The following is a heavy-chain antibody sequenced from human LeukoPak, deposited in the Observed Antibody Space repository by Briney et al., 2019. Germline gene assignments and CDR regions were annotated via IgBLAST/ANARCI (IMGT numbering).Heavy chain of an antibody. J-gene: IGHJ4*02. Sequence: GGSLRLSCAASGFIFSGHVMHWVRQAPGKGLEWVSLISYDGSNKYYADSVKGRFTISRDNSKNTLYLQMNSLRAEDTAVYYCARDIGLDYYDSSGYYNFDYWGQGTLVTVSS. V-gene: IGHV3-30-3*01. CDR3: ARDIGLDYYDSSGYYNFDY. CDR1: GFIFSGHV. D-gene: IGHD3-22*01. CDR2: ISYDGSNK.